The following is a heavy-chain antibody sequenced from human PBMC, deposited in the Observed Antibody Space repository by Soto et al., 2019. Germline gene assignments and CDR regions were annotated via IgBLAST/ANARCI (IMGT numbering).Heavy chain of an antibody. CDR1: GFTFSNAW. CDR3: YTFRYDWEGMGSILLDF. D-gene: IGHD3-9*01. CDR2: IKSKTDGGTT. Sequence: EVQLVESGGGLVKPGGSLRLSCAASGFTFSNAWMNWVRQAPGKGLEWVGRIKSKTDGGTTDYAAPVKGRFSISRDDSNDTQSLLMKSLKSENTAVYCCYTFRYDWEGMGSILLDFWGQGSLVTVSS. V-gene: IGHV3-15*07. J-gene: IGHJ4*02.